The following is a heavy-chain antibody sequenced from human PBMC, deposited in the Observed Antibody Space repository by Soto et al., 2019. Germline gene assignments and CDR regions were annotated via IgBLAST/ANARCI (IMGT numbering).Heavy chain of an antibody. D-gene: IGHD2-15*01. CDR3: ARAHLGYCSGGSCYGYYYYYGMDV. Sequence: SETLSLTCTVSGGSISSGDYYWSWIRQPPGKGLEWIGYIYYSGSTYYNPSLKSRVTISVDTSKNQFSLKLSSVTAADTAVYYCARAHLGYCSGGSCYGYYYYYGMDVWGQGTTVTVSS. CDR2: IYYSGST. J-gene: IGHJ6*02. CDR1: GGSISSGDYY. V-gene: IGHV4-30-4*01.